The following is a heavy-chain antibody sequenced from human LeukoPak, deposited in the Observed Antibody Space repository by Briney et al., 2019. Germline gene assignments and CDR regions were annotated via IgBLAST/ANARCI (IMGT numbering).Heavy chain of an antibody. D-gene: IGHD2-2*02. J-gene: IGHJ5*02. CDR2: IYPGDSHT. CDR1: GYSFPNYW. V-gene: IGHV5-51*01. Sequence: TGESLKISCKGSGYSFPNYWIGWVRQMPGKGLEWMGIIYPGDSHTRYSPSFQDQVTISVDKSISTAYLQWSSLKASDTAMYYCARGPYAYTSSATLGSYNWFDPWGQGSLVIVSS. CDR3: ARGPYAYTSSATLGSYNWFDP.